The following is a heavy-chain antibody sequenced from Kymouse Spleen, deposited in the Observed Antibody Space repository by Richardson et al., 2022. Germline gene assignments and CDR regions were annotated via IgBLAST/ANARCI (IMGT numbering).Heavy chain of an antibody. J-gene: IGHJ6*02. CDR2: ISWNSGSI. CDR3: AKDMEPFYYYYYGMDV. CDR1: GFTFDDYA. D-gene: IGHD1-1*01,IGHD1-14*01,IGHD1-20*01. Sequence: EVQLVESGGGLVQPGRSLRLSCAASGFTFDDYAMHWVRQAPGKGLEWVSGISWNSGSIGYADSVKGRFTISRDNAKNSLYLQMNSLRAEDTALYYCAKDMEPFYYYYYGMDVWGQGTTVTVSS. V-gene: IGHV3-9*01.